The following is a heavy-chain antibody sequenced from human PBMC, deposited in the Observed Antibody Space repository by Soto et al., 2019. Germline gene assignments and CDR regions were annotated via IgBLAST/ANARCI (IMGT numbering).Heavy chain of an antibody. CDR2: ISPYNDNT. Sequence: QVYLEQSGAEVKKPGASVKVTCKASGYTFWNFGISWVRQAPGQGLEWMGWISPYNDNTNSAQKCDDRVTRTTDTATSTAYRELRSLRSDATAVYYCARLPTSGYHTHYYYGMDVWGQGTTVTVSS. J-gene: IGHJ6*02. D-gene: IGHD3-22*01. CDR3: ARLPTSGYHTHYYYGMDV. V-gene: IGHV1-18*01. CDR1: GYTFWNFG.